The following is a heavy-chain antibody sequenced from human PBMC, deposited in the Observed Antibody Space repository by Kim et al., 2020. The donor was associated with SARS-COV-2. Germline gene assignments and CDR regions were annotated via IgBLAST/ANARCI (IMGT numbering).Heavy chain of an antibody. D-gene: IGHD3-10*01. Sequence: TLSLTCTVSGGSISSGGYYWSWIRQHPGKGLEWIGYIYYSGSTYYNPSLKSRVTISVDTSKNQFSLKLSSVTAADTAVYYCARDRHSSNKRITMVRGVISGFDPWGQGTLVPVSS. CDR3: ARDRHSSNKRITMVRGVISGFDP. V-gene: IGHV4-31*02. CDR2: IYYSGST. J-gene: IGHJ5*02. CDR1: GGSISSGGYY.